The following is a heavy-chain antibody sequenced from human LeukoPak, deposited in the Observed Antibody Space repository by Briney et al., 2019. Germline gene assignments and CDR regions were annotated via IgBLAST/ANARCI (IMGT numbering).Heavy chain of an antibody. Sequence: GGSLRLSCAASGFTFSSYWMHWVRQVPGKGLVWVSRINTDGSSTTYADSVKGRFTISRDNAKNTLYLEMNSLRAEDTAVYYCASGAGWYCGGGSCYAFYFDYWGQGNLVTVSS. V-gene: IGHV3-74*01. CDR2: INTDGSST. CDR1: GFTFSSYW. CDR3: ASGAGWYCGGGSCYAFYFDY. J-gene: IGHJ4*02. D-gene: IGHD2-15*01.